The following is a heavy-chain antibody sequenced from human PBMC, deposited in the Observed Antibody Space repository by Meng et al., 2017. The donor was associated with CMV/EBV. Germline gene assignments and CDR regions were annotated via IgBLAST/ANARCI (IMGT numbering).Heavy chain of an antibody. Sequence: TCAVSGGSLSSSSYYGDGIRQPPGKGLEWIEGIYYSGTTYYNPSLKSRVAISVDTSKNQFSLNLNSVTAADTAVYYCANYRFNSMMDYWGRESLVTVSS. J-gene: IGHJ4*02. V-gene: IGHV4-39*07. D-gene: IGHD2/OR15-2a*01. CDR3: ANYRFNSMMDY. CDR2: IYYSGTT. CDR1: GGSLSSSSYY.